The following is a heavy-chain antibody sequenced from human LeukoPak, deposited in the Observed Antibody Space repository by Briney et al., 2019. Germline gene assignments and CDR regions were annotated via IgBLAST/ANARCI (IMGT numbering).Heavy chain of an antibody. CDR1: GFTFSSYA. CDR3: ARSLRVAVAASY. D-gene: IGHD6-19*01. Sequence: GGSLRLSCAASGFTFSSYAMSWVRQAPGKGLEWVSAISGSGGSTYYADSVKGRFTISRDNSKNTLYLQMNSLTADDTAMYYCARSLRVAVAASYWGQGTLVTVSS. J-gene: IGHJ4*02. CDR2: ISGSGGST. V-gene: IGHV3-23*01.